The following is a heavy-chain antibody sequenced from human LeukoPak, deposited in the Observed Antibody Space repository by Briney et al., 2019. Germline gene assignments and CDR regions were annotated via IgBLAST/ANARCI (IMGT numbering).Heavy chain of an antibody. CDR1: GFTFSSYS. Sequence: GGSLRLSCAASGFTFSSYSMNWVRQAPGKGLEWVSSISSSSSYIYYADSVKGRFTISRDNAKNSLYLQMNSLRAEDTAVYYCASWGYLRGFDIWGQGTMVTVPS. D-gene: IGHD3-16*01. V-gene: IGHV3-21*01. J-gene: IGHJ3*02. CDR2: ISSSSSYI. CDR3: ASWGYLRGFDI.